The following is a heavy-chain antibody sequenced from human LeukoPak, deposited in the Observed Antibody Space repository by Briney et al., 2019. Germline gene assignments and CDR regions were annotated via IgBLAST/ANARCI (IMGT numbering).Heavy chain of an antibody. CDR1: GFSFSTYA. Sequence: GGSLRLSCAASGFSFSTYAMSWVRQTPGKGLEWVSAISAGGATIYYADSVKGRFTVSGDNSKNTLYPHMSSLRAEDTAIYYCAKDSGGTYFYYYYYMDVWGKGTTVTVSS. D-gene: IGHD1-26*01. J-gene: IGHJ6*03. V-gene: IGHV3-23*01. CDR2: ISAGGATI. CDR3: AKDSGGTYFYYYYYMDV.